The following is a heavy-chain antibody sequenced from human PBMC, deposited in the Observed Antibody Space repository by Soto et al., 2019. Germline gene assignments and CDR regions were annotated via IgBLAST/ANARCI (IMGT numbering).Heavy chain of an antibody. D-gene: IGHD2-21*02. CDR1: GFTFSSYS. V-gene: IGHV3-21*01. CDR2: ISSSSSYI. Sequence: GGSLRLSCAASGFTFSSYSMNWVRQAPGKGLEWVSSISSSSSYIYYADSVKGRFTISRDNAKNSLYLQMNSLRAEDTAVYYCARDLGFCGGDCYPDLTCFQHWGQGTLVTVSS. CDR3: ARDLGFCGGDCYPDLTCFQH. J-gene: IGHJ1*01.